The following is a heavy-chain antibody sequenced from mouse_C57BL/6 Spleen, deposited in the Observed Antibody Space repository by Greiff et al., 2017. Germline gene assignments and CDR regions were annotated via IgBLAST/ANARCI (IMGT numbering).Heavy chain of an antibody. CDR2: IDPSDSYT. D-gene: IGHD1-1*01. CDR1: GYTFTSYW. CDR3: ARLGTVEDAMDY. V-gene: IGHV1-69*01. J-gene: IGHJ4*01. Sequence: QVQLQQPGAELVMPGASVKLSCKASGYTFTSYWMHWVKQRPGQGLEWIGEIDPSDSYTNYNQKFKGKSTLTVDKSSSTAYMQLSSLTSEDSAVYYCARLGTVEDAMDYWGQGTSVTVS.